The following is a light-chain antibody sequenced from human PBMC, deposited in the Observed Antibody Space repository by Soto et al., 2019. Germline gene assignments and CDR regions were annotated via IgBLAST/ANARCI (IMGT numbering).Light chain of an antibody. CDR3: GSWDSSLSAYV. CDR1: SSNIGGNS. V-gene: IGLV1-51*01. J-gene: IGLJ1*01. Sequence: QSVLTQPPSVSASPGQNVTIPCSGISSNIGGNSVSWYQQLPGTAPKLLIYDDNKRPSGIPDRFSGSKSGTSATLGITGFQTGDEADYYCGSWDSSLSAYVFGTGTKVTVL. CDR2: DDN.